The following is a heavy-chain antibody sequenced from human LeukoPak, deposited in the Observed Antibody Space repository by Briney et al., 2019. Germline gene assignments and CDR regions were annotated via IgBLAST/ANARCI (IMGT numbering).Heavy chain of an antibody. J-gene: IGHJ3*01. CDR2: ISFSGSTI. CDR3: ASRTVVVTARHYAFAF. D-gene: IGHD2-21*02. CDR1: GFTFSDYY. V-gene: IGHV3-11*01. Sequence: GGSLRLSCAASGFTFSDYYMSWIRQAQGKGLEWVSYISFSGSTIYYEDSVKGRFTISRDNAKNSLYLQMNSLRAEDTAFYYCASRTVVVTARHYAFAFWGQGTMVTVSS.